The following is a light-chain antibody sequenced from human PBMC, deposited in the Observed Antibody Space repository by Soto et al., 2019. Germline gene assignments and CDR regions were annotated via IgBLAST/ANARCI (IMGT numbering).Light chain of an antibody. Sequence: DIQMTQSPSTLSASVGDRVTITCPASQSISSWLARCQQKPGKAPKLLIFKASSLESGVPSRFSGSGPGTDFTRTISSLQPEDFATCYCQQYNSYPWTFGQGTKVEIK. J-gene: IGKJ1*01. CDR3: QQYNSYPWT. V-gene: IGKV1-5*03. CDR2: KAS. CDR1: QSISSW.